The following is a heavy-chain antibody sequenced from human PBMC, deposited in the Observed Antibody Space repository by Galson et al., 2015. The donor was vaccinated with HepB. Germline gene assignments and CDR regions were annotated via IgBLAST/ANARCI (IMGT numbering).Heavy chain of an antibody. Sequence: SLRLSCAASGFTFSSYGMHWVRQAPGKGLEWVAVIWYDGSNKYYADSVKGRFTISRDNSKNTLYLQMNSLRAEDTAVYYCAKDQGDIVVVPAAIGDHYYYGMDVWGQGTTVTVSS. D-gene: IGHD2-2*01. V-gene: IGHV3-33*06. CDR1: GFTFSSYG. CDR2: IWYDGSNK. CDR3: AKDQGDIVVVPAAIGDHYYYGMDV. J-gene: IGHJ6*02.